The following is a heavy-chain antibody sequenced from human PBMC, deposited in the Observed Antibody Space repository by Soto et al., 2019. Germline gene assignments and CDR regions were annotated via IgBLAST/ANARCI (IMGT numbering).Heavy chain of an antibody. D-gene: IGHD1-1*01. V-gene: IGHV5-51*01. CDR1: GYSFTSYW. CDR3: ARSQAGTASLSCCCGMDV. J-gene: IGHJ6*02. Sequence: GESLKISCKGSGYSFTSYWIGWVRQMPGKGLEWMGIIYPGDSDTRYSPSFPGQVTISADTSISTAYLQWSSLKASDTAMYYCARSQAGTASLSCCCGMDVWGQGTTVTV. CDR2: IYPGDSDT.